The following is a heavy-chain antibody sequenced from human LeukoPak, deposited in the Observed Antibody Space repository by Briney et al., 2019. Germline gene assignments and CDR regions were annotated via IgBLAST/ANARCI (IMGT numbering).Heavy chain of an antibody. CDR1: GGSFSGYY. CDR3: ARVGRGVVARPYYFDY. D-gene: IGHD3-22*01. J-gene: IGHJ4*02. CDR2: INHSGST. V-gene: IGHV4-34*09. Sequence: PSETLSLTCAVYGGSFSGYYWNWLRQPPGKGLEWIGEINHSGSTNYNPSLKSRVTISVDTSKNQFSLKLSSVTAADTAVYYCARVGRGVVARPYYFDYWGQGTLVTVSS.